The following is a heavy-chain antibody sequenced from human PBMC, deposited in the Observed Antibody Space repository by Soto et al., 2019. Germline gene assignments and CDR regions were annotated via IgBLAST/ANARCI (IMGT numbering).Heavy chain of an antibody. V-gene: IGHV1-3*01. CDR2: INAGNGNT. D-gene: IGHD3-9*01. CDR3: ARAPNSIPCRLVIGPDLDY. Sequence: ASVKVSCKASGYTFTSYAMHWVRQAPGQRLEWMGWINAGNGNTKYSQKFQGRVTITRDTSASTAYMELSSLRSEDTAVYYCARAPNSIPCRLVIGPDLDYWGQGTLVTVSS. J-gene: IGHJ4*02. CDR1: GYTFTSYA.